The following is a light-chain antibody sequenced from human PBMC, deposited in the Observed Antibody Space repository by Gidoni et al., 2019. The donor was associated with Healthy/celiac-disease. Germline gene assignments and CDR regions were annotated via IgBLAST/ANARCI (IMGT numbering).Light chain of an antibody. CDR3: QQYGSSPPVT. Sequence: EIVLTQSPGTLSLSPGERATLSCRASQSVSSSYLAWYQQTPGQAPRLLIYGASSRATGIPDRFSGSGSGTDFPLTISRLEPEDFAVYYCQQYGSSPPVTFGQGTKVEIK. CDR2: GAS. CDR1: QSVSSSY. V-gene: IGKV3-20*01. J-gene: IGKJ1*01.